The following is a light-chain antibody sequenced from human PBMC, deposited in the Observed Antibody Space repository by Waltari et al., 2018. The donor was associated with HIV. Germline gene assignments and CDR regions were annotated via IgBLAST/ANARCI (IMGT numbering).Light chain of an antibody. CDR1: SRVVGGHNI. Sequence: QSALTQPRSVSGSPGPSVTISCPGTSRVVGGHNIFSWYQHNPNKGPKLLIYDVNKRPSGVPDRFSGSKSGNTASLTISGLQAEDEADYYCCSYADTYFVVFGGRTKLTVL. J-gene: IGLJ2*01. V-gene: IGLV2-11*01. CDR2: DVN. CDR3: CSYADTYFVV.